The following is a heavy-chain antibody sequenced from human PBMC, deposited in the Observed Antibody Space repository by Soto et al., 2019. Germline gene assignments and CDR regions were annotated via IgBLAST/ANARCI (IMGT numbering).Heavy chain of an antibody. V-gene: IGHV3-23*01. CDR2: ISASGGST. CDR3: AKGSSAVYCFDY. Sequence: GSLRLSCAASGFTFSSYAMSWVRQAPGKGLEWVAAISASGGSTYYADSVKGRFTISRDNSKNTLYLQINSLRAEDTAVFYCAKGSSAVYCFDYWGQGTLVTVSS. D-gene: IGHD2-15*01. CDR1: GFTFSSYA. J-gene: IGHJ4*02.